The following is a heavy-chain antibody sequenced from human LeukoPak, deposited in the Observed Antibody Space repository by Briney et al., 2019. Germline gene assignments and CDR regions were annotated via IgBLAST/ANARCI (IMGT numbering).Heavy chain of an antibody. V-gene: IGHV1-3*01. D-gene: IGHD3-10*01. Sequence: GASVKVSCKASGYTFTSYAMHWVRQAPGQRLEWVGWINAGNGNTKYSQKSQGRVTITRDISASTAYMELSSLRSEDTAVYYCARRVEIWFGDYFDYWGQGALVTVSS. J-gene: IGHJ4*02. CDR1: GYTFTSYA. CDR2: INAGNGNT. CDR3: ARRVEIWFGDYFDY.